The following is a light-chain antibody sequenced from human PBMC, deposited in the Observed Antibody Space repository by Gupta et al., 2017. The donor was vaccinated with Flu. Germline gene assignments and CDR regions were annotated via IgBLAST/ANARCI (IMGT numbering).Light chain of an antibody. CDR1: QGISNS. J-gene: IGKJ4*01. CDR2: GAS. CDR3: EQVRNYPLT. Sequence: DIQLTQSPPFLSASVGDRVTITCRASQGISNSLAWYQQKPGKAPNLLIYGASTLLTGVPSRFSGSGSGTEFTLTISSLQPEDFATYFCEQVRNYPLTFGGGTKVEIK. V-gene: IGKV1-9*01.